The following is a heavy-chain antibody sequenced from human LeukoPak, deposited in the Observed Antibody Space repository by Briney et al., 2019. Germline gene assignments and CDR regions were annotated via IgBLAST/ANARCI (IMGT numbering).Heavy chain of an antibody. D-gene: IGHD3-22*01. CDR3: ARAPRRYDSSVRGAFDI. Sequence: SETLSLTCAVYGGSFSGYYGSWIRQPPGKGLEWIGEINHSGSTNYNPSLKSRVTISVDTSKNQFSLKLSSVTAADTAVYYCARAPRRYDSSVRGAFDIWGQGTMVTVSS. J-gene: IGHJ3*02. CDR1: GGSFSGYY. CDR2: INHSGST. V-gene: IGHV4-34*01.